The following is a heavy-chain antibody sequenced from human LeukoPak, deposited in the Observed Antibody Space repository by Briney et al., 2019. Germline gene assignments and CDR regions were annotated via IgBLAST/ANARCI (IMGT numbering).Heavy chain of an antibody. D-gene: IGHD3-16*02. CDR3: ARGWGRYYDYVWGSYRSPYMDV. J-gene: IGHJ6*03. CDR2: INHSGST. Sequence: PSETLSLTCAVYGGSLSGYYWTWIRQPPGKGLEWIGEINHSGSTNYTPSLKSRVTISEDTSQNQFSLKLSSVTAADTAVYYCARGWGRYYDYVWGSYRSPYMDVWGKGTTVTVSS. CDR1: GGSLSGYY. V-gene: IGHV4-34*01.